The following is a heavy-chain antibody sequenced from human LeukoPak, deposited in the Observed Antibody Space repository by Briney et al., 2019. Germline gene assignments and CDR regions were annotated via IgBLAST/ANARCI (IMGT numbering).Heavy chain of an antibody. CDR1: GGSISSYY. Sequence: SETLSLTCTVPGGSISSYYWSWIRQPAGKGLEWIGRIYTSGSTNYNPSLKSRVTMSVDMSKNQFSLKLSSVTAADTAVYYCARENSSGYDAFDIWGQGTMVTVSS. D-gene: IGHD3-22*01. J-gene: IGHJ3*02. CDR3: ARENSSGYDAFDI. CDR2: IYTSGST. V-gene: IGHV4-4*07.